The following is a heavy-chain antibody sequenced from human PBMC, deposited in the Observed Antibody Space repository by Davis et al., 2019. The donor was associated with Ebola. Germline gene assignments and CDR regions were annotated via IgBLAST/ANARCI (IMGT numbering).Heavy chain of an antibody. J-gene: IGHJ6*04. Sequence: SVKVSCKASGYTFTNYGITWVRQAPGQGLEWMGGIIPLFGTANYAQKFQGRVTITADESTSTAYMELSSLRSEDTAVYYCASRRIAAAGTHYYYGMDVWGKGTTVTVSS. V-gene: IGHV1-69*13. CDR1: GYTFTNYG. CDR3: ASRRIAAAGTHYYYGMDV. D-gene: IGHD6-13*01. CDR2: IIPLFGTA.